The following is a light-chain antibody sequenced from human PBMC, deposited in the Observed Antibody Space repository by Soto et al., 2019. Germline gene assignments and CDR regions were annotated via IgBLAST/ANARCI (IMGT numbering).Light chain of an antibody. J-gene: IGKJ1*01. V-gene: IGKV3-15*01. Sequence: EMVMTQSPATLSVSPGERATLSCSASQSVSSNLAWYQQKPGQAPRLLIYGASTRATGIPARFIGSGSGTAFTLTISSLQSEDFAVYYCQHYTNWPPWTFGQGTKVEIK. CDR2: GAS. CDR3: QHYTNWPPWT. CDR1: QSVSSN.